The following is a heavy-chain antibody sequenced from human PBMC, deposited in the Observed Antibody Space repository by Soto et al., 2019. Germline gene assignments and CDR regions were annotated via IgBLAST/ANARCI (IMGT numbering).Heavy chain of an antibody. V-gene: IGHV3-30*03. CDR3: AGEYSGYVFLRFDL. J-gene: IGHJ5*02. CDR2: ISKDGSNE. Sequence: QVQLVESGGGVVQPGRSLRLSCAAAGFSFSDYDMHWVRQVPGKGLEWVAVISKDGSNEDYSDSVKGRFTISRDNSKNTLYLQMHSLRAEDTAMSYCAGEYSGYVFLRFDLWGQVTLVTVSS. D-gene: IGHD5-12*01. CDR1: GFSFSDYD.